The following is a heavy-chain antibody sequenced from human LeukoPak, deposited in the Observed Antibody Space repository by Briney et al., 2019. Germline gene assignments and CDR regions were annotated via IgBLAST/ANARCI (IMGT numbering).Heavy chain of an antibody. CDR1: GGSISYYY. CDR2: IDYSGST. D-gene: IGHD4-17*01. CDR3: ARGDYGAFDI. Sequence: SSETLSLTCTVSGGSISYYYWSWIRQPPGKGLEWLGYIDYSGSTNYNPSLESRVTTSVDTSKNQFSLKLSSVTAADTAVFYCARGDYGAFDIWGQGTMVTVSS. J-gene: IGHJ3*02. V-gene: IGHV4-59*01.